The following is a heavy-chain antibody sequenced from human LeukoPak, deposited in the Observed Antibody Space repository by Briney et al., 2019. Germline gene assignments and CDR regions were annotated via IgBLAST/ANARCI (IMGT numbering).Heavy chain of an antibody. D-gene: IGHD2-15*01. Sequence: GGSLRLSCAASGFTFTNYAMSWVRQAPGKGLEWVSAISYIGGNTYYADSVKGRFTISRDNSKSTLYLQMDSLRAEDTAVYYCVKVGGADYCSGGSCYPYDAFDIWGQGTMVTVSS. CDR3: VKVGGADYCSGGSCYPYDAFDI. V-gene: IGHV3-23*01. CDR2: ISYIGGNT. CDR1: GFTFTNYA. J-gene: IGHJ3*02.